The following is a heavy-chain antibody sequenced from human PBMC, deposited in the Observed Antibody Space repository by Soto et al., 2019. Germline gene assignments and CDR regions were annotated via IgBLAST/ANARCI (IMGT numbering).Heavy chain of an antibody. V-gene: IGHV1-69*08. Sequence: QVQLVQSGAAVKKPGSSVKVSCKASGGTFSSYTISWVRQAPGQGLEWMGRIIPILGIANYAQKFQGRVTITADKSTSTAYMELSSLRSEDTAVYYCARDHGYCSGGSCYDDYWGQGTLVTVSS. D-gene: IGHD2-15*01. CDR1: GGTFSSYT. CDR2: IIPILGIA. CDR3: ARDHGYCSGGSCYDDY. J-gene: IGHJ4*02.